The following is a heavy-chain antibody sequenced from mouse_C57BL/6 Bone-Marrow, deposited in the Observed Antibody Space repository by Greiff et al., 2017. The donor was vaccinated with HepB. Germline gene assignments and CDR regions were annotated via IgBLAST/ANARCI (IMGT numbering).Heavy chain of an antibody. CDR1: GFTFSSYA. CDR2: ISDGGSYT. CDR3: ARAPLYYDYDGWFAY. Sequence: EVKVEESGGGLVKPGGSLKLSCAASGFTFSSYAMSWVRQTPEKRLEWVATISDGGSYTYYPDNVKGRFTISRDNAKNNLYLQMSHLKSEDTAMYYCARAPLYYDYDGWFAYWGQGTLVTVSA. D-gene: IGHD2-4*01. J-gene: IGHJ3*01. V-gene: IGHV5-4*03.